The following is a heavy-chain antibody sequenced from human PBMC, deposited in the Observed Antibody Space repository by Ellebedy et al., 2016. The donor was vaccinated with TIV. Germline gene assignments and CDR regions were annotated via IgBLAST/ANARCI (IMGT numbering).Heavy chain of an antibody. Sequence: AASVKVSCKASGYTFTSSDINWVRQATGQGLEWMGWMNPNNGDTGYAQKFQGRVTMTKNTSINTAYMDLGSLRSDDTAVYFFTGGVNRGHSWGQGTLVTVSS. CDR1: GYTFTSSD. D-gene: IGHD1-14*01. V-gene: IGHV1-8*01. J-gene: IGHJ4*02. CDR2: MNPNNGDT. CDR3: TGGVNRGHS.